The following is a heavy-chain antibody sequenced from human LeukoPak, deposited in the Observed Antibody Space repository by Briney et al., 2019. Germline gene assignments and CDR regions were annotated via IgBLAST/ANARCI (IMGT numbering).Heavy chain of an antibody. CDR1: GFPFSDYY. D-gene: IGHD3-3*01. CDR2: ISSSGSTI. Sequence: SGGSLRLSCAASGFPFSDYYMSWIRQAPGKGLEWVSYISSSGSTIYYADSVKGRFTISRDNAKNSLYLQMNSLRAEDTAVYYCATKEDDFWSGYYYYYMDVWGKGTTVTVSS. J-gene: IGHJ6*03. CDR3: ATKEDDFWSGYYYYYMDV. V-gene: IGHV3-11*01.